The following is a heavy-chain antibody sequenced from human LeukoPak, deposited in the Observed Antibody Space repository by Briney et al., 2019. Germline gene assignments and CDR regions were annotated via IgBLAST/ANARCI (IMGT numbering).Heavy chain of an antibody. D-gene: IGHD7-27*01. V-gene: IGHV1-18*04. J-gene: IGHJ6*04. Sequence: ASVEVSCKASGYTFTSYGISWVRQAPGQGLEWMGWISAYNGNTNYAQKLQGRVTMTTDTSTSTAYMELRSLRSDDTAVYYCAREWGRKSVDESYYGMDVWGKGTTVTVSS. CDR2: ISAYNGNT. CDR3: AREWGRKSVDESYYGMDV. CDR1: GYTFTSYG.